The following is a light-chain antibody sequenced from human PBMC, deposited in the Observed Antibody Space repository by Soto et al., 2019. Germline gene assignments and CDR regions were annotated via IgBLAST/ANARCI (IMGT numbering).Light chain of an antibody. V-gene: IGKV3-11*01. Sequence: IVLTQSPGTLALSPGESAVFSCRASQSVTTSLAWYQHKPGQAPRLFIYDASKRAPGIPARFAGSGSGTDFTLTISSLEPEDIAVYYCQVRDVWPSFGQGTKVEIK. CDR3: QVRDVWPS. CDR1: QSVTTS. J-gene: IGKJ1*01. CDR2: DAS.